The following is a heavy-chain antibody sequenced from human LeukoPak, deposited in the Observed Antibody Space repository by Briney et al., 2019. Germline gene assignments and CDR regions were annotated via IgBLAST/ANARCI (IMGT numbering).Heavy chain of an antibody. Sequence: GGSLRLSCEASEFTFSSYWMNWVRQAPGKGLEWVSSISSSSSYIYYADSVKGRFTISRDNAKNSLYLQMNSLRAEDTAVYYCARDGAAAGDYWGQGTLVTVSS. CDR1: EFTFSSYW. D-gene: IGHD6-13*01. J-gene: IGHJ4*02. V-gene: IGHV3-21*01. CDR2: ISSSSSYI. CDR3: ARDGAAAGDY.